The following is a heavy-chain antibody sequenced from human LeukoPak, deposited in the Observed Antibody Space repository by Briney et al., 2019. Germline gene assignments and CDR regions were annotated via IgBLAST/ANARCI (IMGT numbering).Heavy chain of an antibody. D-gene: IGHD5-24*01. Sequence: SETLSLTCTVSGGSISSYYWSWIRQPPGKGLEWIGYNYYSGSTNYNPSLKSRVTISVDTSKNQFSLKLSSVTAADTAVYYCARVFSDGYNWAYFDYWGQGTLVTVSS. CDR1: GGSISSYY. CDR3: ARVFSDGYNWAYFDY. CDR2: NYYSGST. J-gene: IGHJ4*02. V-gene: IGHV4-59*01.